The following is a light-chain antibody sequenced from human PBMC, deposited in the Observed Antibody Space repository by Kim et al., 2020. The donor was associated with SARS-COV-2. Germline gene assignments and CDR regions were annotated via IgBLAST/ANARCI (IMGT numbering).Light chain of an antibody. J-gene: IGKJ4*01. CDR2: DAS. Sequence: LSPGERATLSCRASQSVRTYLAWYQQRSGQAPRVLIYDASNRATGIPARFSGSGSGTDFTLTISSLQPEDFAVYYCQQRSSWPLTFGGGTKVDIK. V-gene: IGKV3-11*01. CDR3: QQRSSWPLT. CDR1: QSVRTY.